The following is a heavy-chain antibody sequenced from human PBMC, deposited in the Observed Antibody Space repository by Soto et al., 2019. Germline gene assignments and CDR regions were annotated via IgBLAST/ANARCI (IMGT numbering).Heavy chain of an antibody. V-gene: IGHV1-18*01. D-gene: IGHD2-2*01. CDR3: ARAAVVPVPFPLDEDP. J-gene: IGHJ5*02. CDR1: GYTFTCYG. CDR2: ISAYNGNT. Sequence: QVQLVQSGAEVKKPGASVKVSCKASGYTFTCYGISWVRQAPGQGLEWMGWISAYNGNTNYAQKLQGRVTMTTDTSSSTAYMELRSLRSDDTAVYYCARAAVVPVPFPLDEDPWGQGTLVTVSS.